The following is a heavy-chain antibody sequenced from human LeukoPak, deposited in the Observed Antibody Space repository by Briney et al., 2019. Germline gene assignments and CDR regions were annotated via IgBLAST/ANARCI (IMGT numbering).Heavy chain of an antibody. CDR3: ASPELRYFDWLFRFPGYFDY. CDR2: VCTSGTI. CDR1: GDSISSCY. Sequence: SETLSLTCTVSGDSISSCYWSWIRQPAEKGLEWIGRVCTSGTINYNPSLKNRVTMSVDTSKNQFSLKLTSVTAADTAVYYCASPELRYFDWLFRFPGYFDYWGQGTLVTVSS. D-gene: IGHD3-9*01. J-gene: IGHJ4*02. V-gene: IGHV4-4*07.